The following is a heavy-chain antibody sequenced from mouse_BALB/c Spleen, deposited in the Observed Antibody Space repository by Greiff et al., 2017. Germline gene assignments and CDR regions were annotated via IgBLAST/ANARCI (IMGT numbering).Heavy chain of an antibody. D-gene: IGHD2-4*01. CDR2: IDPANGNT. CDR1: GFNIKDTY. Sequence: EVQLQQSGAELVKPGASVKLSCTASGFNIKDTYMHWVKQRPEQGLEWIGRIDPANGNTKYDPKFQGKATITADTSSNTAYLQLSSLTSEDTAVYYCARGYYDYLYYAMDYWGQGTSVTVSS. CDR3: ARGYYDYLYYAMDY. J-gene: IGHJ4*01. V-gene: IGHV14-3*02.